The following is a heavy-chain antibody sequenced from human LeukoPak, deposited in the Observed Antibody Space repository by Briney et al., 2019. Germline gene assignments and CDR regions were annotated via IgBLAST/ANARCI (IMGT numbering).Heavy chain of an antibody. D-gene: IGHD3-9*01. V-gene: IGHV4-39*01. CDR1: GGSITSNTHY. CDR2: IYYSGTT. J-gene: IGHJ4*02. Sequence: PSETLSLTCTVSGGSITSNTHYWGWIRQPPGKGLEWIGGIYYSGTTYYNPSLKSRVTIFVDTSKNQFSLKLSSMTAADTAVYYCARVTGYMIEDYFDYWGQGILVTVSS. CDR3: ARVTGYMIEDYFDY.